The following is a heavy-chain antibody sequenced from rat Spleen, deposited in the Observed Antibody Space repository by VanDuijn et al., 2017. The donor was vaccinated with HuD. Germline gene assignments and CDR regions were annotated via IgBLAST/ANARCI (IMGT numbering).Heavy chain of an antibody. CDR1: GFTFSNYD. V-gene: IGHV5-25*01. CDR3: ARRHYGYTDYFDY. J-gene: IGHJ2*01. D-gene: IGHD1-11*01. CDR2: IRPSGGGT. Sequence: EVQLVESGGGSVQPGRSLKLSCAVSGFTFSNYDMPWVRQDPTKVLEWVASIRPSGGGTSYRDSVKGRFTISRDNAKSTLSLQRDSLRSEDTATYYCARRHYGYTDYFDYWGQGVMVTVSS.